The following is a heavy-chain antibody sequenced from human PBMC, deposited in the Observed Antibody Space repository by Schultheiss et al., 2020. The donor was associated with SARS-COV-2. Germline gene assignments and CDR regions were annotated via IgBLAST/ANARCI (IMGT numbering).Heavy chain of an antibody. CDR3: ARDPLKGGIAAISGDGMDV. V-gene: IGHV4-59*01. J-gene: IGHJ6*02. CDR1: GGSISSYY. CDR2: IYYSGSI. Sequence: SQTLSLTCAVSGGSISSYYWSWIRQPPGKGLEWIGYIYYSGSINYNPSLKSRVTISVDTSKNQFSLKLSSVTTADTAVYYCARDPLKGGIAAISGDGMDVWGQGTTVTVSS. D-gene: IGHD6-13*01.